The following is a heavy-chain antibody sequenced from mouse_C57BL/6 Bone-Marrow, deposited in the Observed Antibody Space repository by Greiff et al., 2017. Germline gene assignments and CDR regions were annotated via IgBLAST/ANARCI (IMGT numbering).Heavy chain of an antibody. V-gene: IGHV1-53*01. D-gene: IGHD1-1*01. CDR3: ARSGYCGSSFYWYFDV. Sequence: VQLQQPGTELVKPGASVKLSCKASGYTFTSYWMHWVMQRPGQGLEWIGNINPSNGGTNYNEKFKSKATLTVDKSSSTAYMQLSSLTSEDTAVYYGARSGYCGSSFYWYFDVWGTGTTVTVSS. CDR2: INPSNGGT. CDR1: GYTFTSYW. J-gene: IGHJ1*03.